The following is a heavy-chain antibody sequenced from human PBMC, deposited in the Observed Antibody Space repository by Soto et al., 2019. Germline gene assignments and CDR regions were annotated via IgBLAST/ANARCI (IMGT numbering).Heavy chain of an antibody. CDR1: GFTFDDYG. J-gene: IGHJ4*02. CDR2: INWNGSST. D-gene: IGHD4-17*01. CDR3: ARVSVTTVTDYYFDY. Sequence: EVQLVESGGGVVRPGGSLRLSCAASGFTFDDYGMSWVRQAPGKGLEWVSGINWNGSSTGYADSVKGRFTISRDNAKNSLYLQMNSLRAEDTALYHCARVSVTTVTDYYFDYWGQGTLVTVSS. V-gene: IGHV3-20*01.